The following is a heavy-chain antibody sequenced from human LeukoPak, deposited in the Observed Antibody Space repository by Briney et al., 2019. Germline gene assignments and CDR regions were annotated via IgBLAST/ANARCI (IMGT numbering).Heavy chain of an antibody. D-gene: IGHD6-19*01. CDR1: GFTFSSYE. J-gene: IGHJ4*02. CDR3: ARDSSGWYGLYYFDY. V-gene: IGHV3-48*03. CDR2: ISSSGSTI. Sequence: GGSLRLSCAASGFTFSSYEMNWVRQAPGKGLEWVSYISSSGSTIYYADSVKGRFTISRDNAKNSLYLQMNSLRAEDTAVYYCARDSSGWYGLYYFDYWGQGTLVTVSS.